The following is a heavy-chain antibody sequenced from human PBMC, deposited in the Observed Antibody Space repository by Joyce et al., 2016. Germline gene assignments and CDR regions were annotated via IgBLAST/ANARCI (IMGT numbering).Heavy chain of an antibody. J-gene: IGHJ4*02. CDR2: IVSSGTVK. Sequence: EVQLVQSGGGLVQPGGSLRFSCAASGFTFYKYGMNWFRQAPGKGLEWISYIVSSGTVKQYADPVKGRFTVSRDSARTSVHLQLDSLRAEDTGVYYCARDGRSSGGDYWGQGVQVTVSS. D-gene: IGHD3-22*01. CDR3: ARDGRSSGGDY. CDR1: GFTFYKYG. V-gene: IGHV3-48*01.